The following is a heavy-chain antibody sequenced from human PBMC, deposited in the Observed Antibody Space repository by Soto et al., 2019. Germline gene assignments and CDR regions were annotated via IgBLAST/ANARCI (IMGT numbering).Heavy chain of an antibody. CDR2: IWYDGTQK. CDR1: VFTFNTYI. D-gene: IGHD4-17*01. J-gene: IGHJ4*02. V-gene: IGHV3-33*01. Sequence: WGSLLISCEAYVFTFNTYIMHWVRQPPGKGLEWLAAIWYDGTQKYYADSVKGRFIISRDNSKKTLYLEMNSLRAEDTAVYYCARAGGTTVTGIWHFDSWGQGTMVTVSS. CDR3: ARAGGTTVTGIWHFDS.